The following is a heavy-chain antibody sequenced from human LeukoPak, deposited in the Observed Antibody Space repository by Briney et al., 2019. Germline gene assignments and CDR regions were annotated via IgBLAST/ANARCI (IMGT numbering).Heavy chain of an antibody. Sequence: PGGSLRLSCAASGFIFSSYEMNWVRQAPGKGLEWVSYISSSGSTIYYADSVKGRFTISRDNAKNSPYLQMNSLRAEDTAVYYCAKDWTGTTPDAFDIWGQGTMVTVSS. V-gene: IGHV3-48*03. CDR2: ISSSGSTI. J-gene: IGHJ3*02. D-gene: IGHD1-1*01. CDR3: AKDWTGTTPDAFDI. CDR1: GFIFSSYE.